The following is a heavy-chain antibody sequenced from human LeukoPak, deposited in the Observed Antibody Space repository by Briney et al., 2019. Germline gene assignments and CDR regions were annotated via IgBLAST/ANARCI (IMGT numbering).Heavy chain of an antibody. J-gene: IGHJ5*02. CDR3: SISYVPGKDAYFDL. Sequence: PGGSLRLSCAVSGFTFRDAWMGWVRQAPGKGLDWVARIRNRPKSYTTEYAASVKGRFTISRDDSKSSLFPQMSGLRTEDTAMYYCSISYVPGKDAYFDLRGQGTLVTVSS. V-gene: IGHV3-72*01. CDR2: IRNRPKSYTT. CDR1: GFTFRDAW. D-gene: IGHD3-10*02.